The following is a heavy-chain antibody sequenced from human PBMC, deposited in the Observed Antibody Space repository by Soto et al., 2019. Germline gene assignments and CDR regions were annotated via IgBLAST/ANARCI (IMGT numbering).Heavy chain of an antibody. CDR3: ATSIAVAGRYGYFDY. V-gene: IGHV4-59*08. Sequence: SETRSLTCTVSGGSISSYYWSWIRQPPGKGLEWIGYIYYSGSTNYNPSLRSRVTISVDTSKNQFSLKLSSVTAADTAVYYCATSIAVAGRYGYFDYWGQGTLVTVSS. CDR1: GGSISSYY. CDR2: IYYSGST. D-gene: IGHD6-19*01. J-gene: IGHJ4*02.